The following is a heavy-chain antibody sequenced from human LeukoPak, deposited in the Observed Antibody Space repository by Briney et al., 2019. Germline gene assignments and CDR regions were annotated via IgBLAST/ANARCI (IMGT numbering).Heavy chain of an antibody. CDR3: ARVGRAVAGINWFDP. D-gene: IGHD6-19*01. Sequence: ASVKVSCKASGYTFTGYYMHWVRQAPGQGLEWMGWINPNSGGTNYAQKFQGRVTMTRDTSISTAYTELSRLRSDDTAVYYCARVGRAVAGINWFDPWGQGTLVTVSS. CDR1: GYTFTGYY. CDR2: INPNSGGT. J-gene: IGHJ5*02. V-gene: IGHV1-2*02.